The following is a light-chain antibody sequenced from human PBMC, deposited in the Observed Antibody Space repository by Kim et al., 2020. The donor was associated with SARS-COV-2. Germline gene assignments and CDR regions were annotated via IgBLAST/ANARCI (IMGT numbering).Light chain of an antibody. V-gene: IGKV1-6*01. CDR2: GSS. J-gene: IGKJ2*01. CDR3: LQDYNYPRA. Sequence: ASVGDRVIITCRASQAIGNELGWYQQRPGKAPKSLIYGSSILQSGVPSRFSGRGSGTDFTLTISGLQPEDFGTYYCLQDYNYPRAFGQGTKVDIK. CDR1: QAIGNE.